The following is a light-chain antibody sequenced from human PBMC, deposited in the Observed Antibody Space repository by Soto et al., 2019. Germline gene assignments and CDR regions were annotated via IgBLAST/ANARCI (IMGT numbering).Light chain of an antibody. CDR3: QPYNSYFPIT. CDR2: KAS. J-gene: IGKJ5*01. Sequence: IPLIQSPSTLSAYIGDRVTITCRASQIISWLAWYQQKPGKAPKLLIYKASSLESGVPSRFSGSGSGTEFTLTISSLQPDDFATYYCQPYNSYFPITFGQGTRLAI. V-gene: IGKV1-5*03. CDR1: QIISW.